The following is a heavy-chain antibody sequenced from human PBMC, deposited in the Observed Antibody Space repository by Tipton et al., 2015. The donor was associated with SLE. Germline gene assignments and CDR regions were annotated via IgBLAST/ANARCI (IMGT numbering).Heavy chain of an antibody. J-gene: IGHJ4*02. Sequence: SLRLSCASSGFTFSNYAMNWVRQAPGKGLEWVSLITPGGSDTYYADSVKGRFTISRDNSKNTVYLQMNRLRADDTALYYCAKDSGWGGLDSWGQGTLVTVSS. CDR3: AKDSGWGGLDS. D-gene: IGHD3-10*01. V-gene: IGHV3-23*01. CDR1: GFTFSNYA. CDR2: ITPGGSDT.